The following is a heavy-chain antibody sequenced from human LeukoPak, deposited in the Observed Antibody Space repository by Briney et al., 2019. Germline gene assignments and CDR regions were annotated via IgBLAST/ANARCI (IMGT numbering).Heavy chain of an antibody. CDR3: AKADYGSDAFDI. CDR1: GFTFSSYA. D-gene: IGHD3-10*01. J-gene: IGHJ3*02. V-gene: IGHV3-23*01. Sequence: GGSLRLSCAASGFTFSSYAMSWVRQAPGKGLEWVSAISGRGGSTYYADSVKGRFTISRDNSKNTLYLQMNSLRAEDTAVYYCAKADYGSDAFDIWGQGTMVTVSS. CDR2: ISGRGGST.